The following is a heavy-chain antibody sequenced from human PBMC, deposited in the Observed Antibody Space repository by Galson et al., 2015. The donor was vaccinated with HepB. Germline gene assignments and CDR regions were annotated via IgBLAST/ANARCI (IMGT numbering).Heavy chain of an antibody. CDR2: SYNTKDN. V-gene: IGHV4-61*01. Sequence: ETLSLTCTVSGGFVNRGTNYWTWLRQPPGKGLEWIAQSYNTKDNTYNPSLKSRFSMSLDASRNHFSLTVTSVTAADTAVYYWARAPPLFGDDATSDIWGQGTMVTVSS. J-gene: IGHJ3*02. CDR1: GGFVNRGTNY. CDR3: ARAPPLFGDDATSDI. D-gene: IGHD4-17*01.